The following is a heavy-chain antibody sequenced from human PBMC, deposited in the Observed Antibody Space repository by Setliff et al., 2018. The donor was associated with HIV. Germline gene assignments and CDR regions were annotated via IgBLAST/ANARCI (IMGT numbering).Heavy chain of an antibody. V-gene: IGHV3-49*04. CDR2: IRTKAYGGTT. J-gene: IGHJ6*02. D-gene: IGHD6-19*01. Sequence: PGESLKISCTPSGFTFGDYAMNWVRQAPGKGLEWVGFIRTKAYGGTTEYAASVKGRFTISRDDSKSIAYLQMNSLKTEDTAVYYCTRDRYSSGWYGMDVWGQGTTVTVFS. CDR3: TRDRYSSGWYGMDV. CDR1: GFTFGDYA.